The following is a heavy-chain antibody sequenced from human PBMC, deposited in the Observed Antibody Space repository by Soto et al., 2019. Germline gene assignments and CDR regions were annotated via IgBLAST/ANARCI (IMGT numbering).Heavy chain of an antibody. CDR2: INPITGGT. Sequence: AASVKVSGKAAGYTFTSYYIHWGRQAPGQGLEWMGWINPITGGTNYAPKFQGRVTMTRDTSITTAYMELSRLRSDDTAVYYCARNYYDSSDRDYLDYWGQGTPVTVSS. D-gene: IGHD3-22*01. V-gene: IGHV1-2*02. J-gene: IGHJ4*02. CDR1: GYTFTSYY. CDR3: ARNYYDSSDRDYLDY.